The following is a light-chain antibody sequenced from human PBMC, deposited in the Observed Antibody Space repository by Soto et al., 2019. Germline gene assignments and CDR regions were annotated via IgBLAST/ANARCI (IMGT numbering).Light chain of an antibody. Sequence: DIVMAQSAATLSGAPGERVTFSCRASQGVSRKLAWYQHKPGQAPRLLISGASTGATGIPARFSGSGSGTEFTLTISSLQSEDCAIYYCQQYHTWPITCGGGTKVDIK. V-gene: IGKV3-15*01. CDR1: QGVSRK. J-gene: IGKJ4*01. CDR3: QQYHTWPIT. CDR2: GAS.